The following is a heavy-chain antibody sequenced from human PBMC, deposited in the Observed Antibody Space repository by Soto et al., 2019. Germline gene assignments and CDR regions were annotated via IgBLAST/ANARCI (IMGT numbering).Heavy chain of an antibody. Sequence: EVQLLESGGGLVQPGGSLRLSCAAADSTFDSHALSWVLRAPGKGLEWVSSITGGGDIKYYADSVKGRFTISRDNFKNTLYLPMHSLRGEDTAVYYCARASCGDTCYYRIDYWGQGTLVTVSS. CDR3: ARASCGDTCYYRIDY. V-gene: IGHV3-23*01. J-gene: IGHJ4*02. D-gene: IGHD2-15*01. CDR2: ITGGGDIK. CDR1: DSTFDSHA.